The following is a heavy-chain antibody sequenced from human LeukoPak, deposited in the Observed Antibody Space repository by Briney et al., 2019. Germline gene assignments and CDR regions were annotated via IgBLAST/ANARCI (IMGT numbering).Heavy chain of an antibody. CDR3: ARLGRNVETSMVTYFQH. J-gene: IGHJ1*01. D-gene: IGHD5-18*01. V-gene: IGHV1-2*02. CDR1: GYTFTGYY. Sequence: GASVKVSCKSSGYTFTGYYLHWVRLAPGQGLAWLGWINPNSGGTNYGQKFQGRVTMTRDTSISTAYMELSRLRSDDTAVYYCARLGRNVETSMVTYFQHWGQGTVVTVSS. CDR2: INPNSGGT.